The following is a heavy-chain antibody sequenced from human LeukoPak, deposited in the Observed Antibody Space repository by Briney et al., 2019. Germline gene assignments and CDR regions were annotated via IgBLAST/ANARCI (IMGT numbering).Heavy chain of an antibody. CDR2: IYPGDSDT. J-gene: IGHJ4*02. Sequence: GESLKISCKGSGYSFTSYWIGWVRQMPGKGLEWMGIIYPGDSDTRYSPSFQGQVTISADKSISTAYLQWSSLKASDTAMYYCARHFEETYHYDSSGPAGYFDYWGQGTLVTVSS. CDR3: ARHFEETYHYDSSGPAGYFDY. D-gene: IGHD3-22*01. V-gene: IGHV5-51*01. CDR1: GYSFTSYW.